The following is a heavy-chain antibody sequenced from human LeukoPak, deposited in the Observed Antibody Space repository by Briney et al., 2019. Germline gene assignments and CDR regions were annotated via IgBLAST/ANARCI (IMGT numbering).Heavy chain of an antibody. J-gene: IGHJ4*02. V-gene: IGHV3-30*02. Sequence: GGSLRLSCAASGFTFSSYGMHWVRQAPGKGLEWVAFIRYDGSNKYYADSVKGRFTISRDNSKNTLYLQMNSLRAEDTAVYYCARRVLGQQLTFGFDYWGQGTLVTVSS. CDR3: ARRVLGQQLTFGFDY. CDR2: IRYDGSNK. D-gene: IGHD6-13*01. CDR1: GFTFSSYG.